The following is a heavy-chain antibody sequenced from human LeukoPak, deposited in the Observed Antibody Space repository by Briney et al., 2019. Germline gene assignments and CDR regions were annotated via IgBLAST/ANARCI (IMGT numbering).Heavy chain of an antibody. V-gene: IGHV3-23*01. CDR3: ARDSTGYWYFDL. Sequence: GGSLRLSCAASGFTFSSYAMSWVRQAPGKGLEWVSGISGSGGGTYYADSVKGRFTTSRDNSKNMLFLQMNSLRAEDTAVYYCARDSTGYWYFDLWGRGTLVSVSS. J-gene: IGHJ2*01. D-gene: IGHD3-3*02. CDR1: GFTFSSYA. CDR2: ISGSGGGT.